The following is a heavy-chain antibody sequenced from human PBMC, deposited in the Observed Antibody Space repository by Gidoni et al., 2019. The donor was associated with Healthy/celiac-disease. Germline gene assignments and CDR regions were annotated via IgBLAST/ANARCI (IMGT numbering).Heavy chain of an antibody. D-gene: IGHD5-18*01. V-gene: IGHV4-38-2*02. CDR3: ARDPAMALTFDY. CDR1: GYSISSGYY. Sequence: QVQLQESGLGLVKPSETLSLTCTVSGYSISSGYYWGWIRQPPGKGLEWIGSIYHSGSTYYNPSLKSRVTISVDTSKNQFSLKLSSVTAADTAVYYCARDPAMALTFDYWGQGTLVTVSS. J-gene: IGHJ4*02. CDR2: IYHSGST.